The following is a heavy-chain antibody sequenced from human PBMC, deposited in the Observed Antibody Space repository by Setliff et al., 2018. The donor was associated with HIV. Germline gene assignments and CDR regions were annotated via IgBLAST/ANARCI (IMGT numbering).Heavy chain of an antibody. D-gene: IGHD3-22*01. CDR3: ARAGYYGSTSYWEYFQH. J-gene: IGHJ1*01. CDR1: GGSVSGHY. Sequence: PSETLSLTCAVYGGSVSGHYWGWFRQPPGKGLEWIGEITPSGDTNYIPSLKSRVTVSVDTSKNQFSLKLSSVTAADTAVYYCARAGYYGSTSYWEYFQHWGQGTLVTVSS. V-gene: IGHV4-34*01. CDR2: ITPSGDT.